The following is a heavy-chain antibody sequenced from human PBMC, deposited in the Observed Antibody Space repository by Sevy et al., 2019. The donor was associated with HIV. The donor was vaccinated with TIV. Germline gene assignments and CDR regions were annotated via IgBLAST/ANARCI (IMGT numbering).Heavy chain of an antibody. D-gene: IGHD5-12*01. Sequence: GGSLRLSCTASGFTFSSAWMSWVRQAPGKGLEWVGRIKSEFDGGAIDYAAPVKGKFTISREDSKNTVYLQMNSLKTEDTAVYYCITDPAYRGYDEEVINYYFYGMDVWGQGTTVTVSS. CDR2: IKSEFDGGAI. CDR3: ITDPAYRGYDEEVINYYFYGMDV. CDR1: GFTFSSAW. J-gene: IGHJ6*02. V-gene: IGHV3-15*01.